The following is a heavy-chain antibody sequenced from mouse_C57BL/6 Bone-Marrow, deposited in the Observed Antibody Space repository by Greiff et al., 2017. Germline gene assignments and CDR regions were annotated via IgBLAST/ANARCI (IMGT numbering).Heavy chain of an antibody. Sequence: EVKLMESGPELVKPGASVKIPCKASGYTFTDYNMDWVKQSHGKSLEWIGDINPNNGGTIYNQKFKGKATLTVDKSSSTAYMELRSLTSEDTAVYYCARGKDGYYLFDYWGQGTTLTVSS. D-gene: IGHD2-3*01. J-gene: IGHJ2*01. V-gene: IGHV1-18*01. CDR1: GYTFTDYN. CDR3: ARGKDGYYLFDY. CDR2: INPNNGGT.